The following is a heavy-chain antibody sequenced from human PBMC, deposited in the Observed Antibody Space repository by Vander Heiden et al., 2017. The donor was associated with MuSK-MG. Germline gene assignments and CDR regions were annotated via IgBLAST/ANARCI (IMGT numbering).Heavy chain of an antibody. V-gene: IGHV4-61*02. J-gene: IGHJ4*02. CDR1: GSSTSRGRYS. CDR3: ARVAVTTFGLDYLDL. CDR2: VYTSGST. Sequence: QVQLQESGPRLVRPSQTLSLTCTVSGSSTSRGRYSWTWVQQPAGKALEWIGRVYTSGSTSYNPPLKSRVTISIDTAKNQISLKLTSVIAADTAVYYCARVAVTTFGLDYLDLWGQGTLVTVSS. D-gene: IGHD4-17*01.